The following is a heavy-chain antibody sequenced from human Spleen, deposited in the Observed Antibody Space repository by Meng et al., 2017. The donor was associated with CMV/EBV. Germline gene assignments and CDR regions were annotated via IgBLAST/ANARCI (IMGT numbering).Heavy chain of an antibody. CDR3: ARVPFYCSSTSCLGLGD. J-gene: IGHJ4*02. CDR2: IYYSGST. V-gene: IGHV4-31*03. Sequence: SETLSLTCTVSGGSISSGGYYWSWIRQHPGKGLEWIGYIYYSGSTYYNPSLKSRVTISVDTSKNQFSLKLSSVTAADTAVYYCARVPFYCSSTSCLGLGDWGQGTLVTVSS. D-gene: IGHD2-2*01. CDR1: GGSISSGGYY.